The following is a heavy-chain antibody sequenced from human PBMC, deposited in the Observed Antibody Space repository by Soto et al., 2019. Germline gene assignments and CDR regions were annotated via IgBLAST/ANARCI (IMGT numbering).Heavy chain of an antibody. CDR2: IDSSSKTI. J-gene: IGHJ4*02. D-gene: IGHD5-12*01. CDR3: ARGGVATIFGDS. CDR1: GFTFSRYS. V-gene: IGHV3-48*02. Sequence: PGGSLRLSCAASGFTFSRYSMNWVRQAPGKGLEWLSYIDSSSKTIYYADSVKGRFIISRDNAKNSLYLQMNSLRDEDTAVYYCARGGVATIFGDSWGPGTLVTVSS.